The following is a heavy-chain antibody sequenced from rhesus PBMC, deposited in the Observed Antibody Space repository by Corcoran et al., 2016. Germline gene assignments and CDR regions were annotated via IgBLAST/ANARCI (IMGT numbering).Heavy chain of an antibody. V-gene: IGHV4S7*01. Sequence: QVQLQESGPGVVKPSETLSLTCAVSGGSISSNYWNWIRQPPGKVLEWIGYISVSSGSTYYNPSPQSRVTSSKDTAKNQFSLKLSSVTAADTDVYYCARGIRYFDLWGPGTPITISS. CDR1: GGSISSNY. J-gene: IGHJ2*01. CDR3: ARGIRYFDL. CDR2: ISVSSGST.